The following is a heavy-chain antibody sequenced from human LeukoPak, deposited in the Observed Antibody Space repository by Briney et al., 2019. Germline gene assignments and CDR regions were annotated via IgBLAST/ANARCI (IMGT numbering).Heavy chain of an antibody. CDR1: GYTFTGYY. CDR2: INPNSGGT. V-gene: IGHV1-2*02. D-gene: IGHD2-8*01. CDR3: ARSFLSRYCTNGVCWFDY. J-gene: IGHJ4*02. Sequence: ASVKVSSKASGYTFTGYYMHWVRQAPGQGLEWMGWINPNSGGTNYAQKFQGRVTMTRDTSISTAYMELSRLRSDDTAVYYCARSFLSRYCTNGVCWFDYWGQGTLVTVSS.